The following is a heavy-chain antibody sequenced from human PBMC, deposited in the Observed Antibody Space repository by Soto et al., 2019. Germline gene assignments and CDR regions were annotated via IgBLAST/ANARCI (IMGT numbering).Heavy chain of an antibody. CDR2: IYHSGST. CDR1: GGSISSGGYS. D-gene: IGHD2-21*02. J-gene: IGHJ3*02. Sequence: QLQLQESGSGLVEPSQTLSLTCAVSGGSISSGGYSWSWIRQPPGKGLEWIGYIYHSGSTYYNPSLKSRVTISVDRSKNQFSLKLSSVTAADTAVYYCARMGCGGDCYAFDIWGQGTMVTVSS. V-gene: IGHV4-30-2*01. CDR3: ARMGCGGDCYAFDI.